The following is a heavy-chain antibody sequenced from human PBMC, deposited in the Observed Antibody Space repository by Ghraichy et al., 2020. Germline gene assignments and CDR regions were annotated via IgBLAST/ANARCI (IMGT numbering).Heavy chain of an antibody. V-gene: IGHV3-21*01. Sequence: GESLNISCAASGFTFSSYSMNWVRQAPGKGLEWVSSISSSSSYIYYADSVKGRFTISRDNAKNSLYLQMNSLRAEDTAVYYCARDPLGYYDSSGYYVVDYWDQGTLVTVSS. J-gene: IGHJ4*02. CDR3: ARDPLGYYDSSGYYVVDY. CDR2: ISSSSSYI. D-gene: IGHD3-22*01. CDR1: GFTFSSYS.